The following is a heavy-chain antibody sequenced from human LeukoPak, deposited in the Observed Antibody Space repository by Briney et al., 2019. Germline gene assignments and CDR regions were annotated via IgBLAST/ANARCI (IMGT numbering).Heavy chain of an antibody. CDR1: GFTFSGYE. CDR3: ARGLYYGMDV. D-gene: IGHD3-22*01. V-gene: IGHV3-48*03. CDR2: ISSSGSTI. Sequence: GGSLRLSCAASGFTFSGYEMNWVRQAPGKGLEWVSYISSSGSTIYYADSVKGRFTISRDNAKNSLYLQMNSLRAEDTAVYYCARGLYYGMDVWGQGTTVTVSS. J-gene: IGHJ6*02.